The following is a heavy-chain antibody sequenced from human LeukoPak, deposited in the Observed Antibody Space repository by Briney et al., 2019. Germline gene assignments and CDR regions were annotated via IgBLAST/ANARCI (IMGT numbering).Heavy chain of an antibody. V-gene: IGHV3-7*01. CDR3: ARDQNGLAFDY. CDR1: GFTFSSYW. Sequence: GGSLRLSCAASGFTFSSYWMSWVRQAPGKGLEWVANIKQDGSEKYYVDSVKGRFTISRDNAKNSLYPQMNSLRAEDTAVYYCARDQNGLAFDYWGQGTLVTVSS. D-gene: IGHD1-1*01. CDR2: IKQDGSEK. J-gene: IGHJ4*02.